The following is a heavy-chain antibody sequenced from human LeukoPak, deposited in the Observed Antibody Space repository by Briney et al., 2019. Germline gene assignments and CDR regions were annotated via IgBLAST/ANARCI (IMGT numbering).Heavy chain of an antibody. V-gene: IGHV3-33*01. Sequence: GGSLRLSCAASGFTFSSYGMHWVRQAPGKGLEWVAVIWYDGSNKYYADSVKGRFTISRDNSKNTLYLQMNSLRAEDTAVYYCARAGLVSSGSSCYPGLFDYWGQGTLVTVSS. CDR1: GFTFSSYG. J-gene: IGHJ4*02. CDR3: ARAGLVSSGSSCYPGLFDY. D-gene: IGHD2-15*01. CDR2: IWYDGSNK.